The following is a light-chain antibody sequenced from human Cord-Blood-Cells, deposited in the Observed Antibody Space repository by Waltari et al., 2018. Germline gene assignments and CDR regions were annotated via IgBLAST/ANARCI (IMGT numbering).Light chain of an antibody. Sequence: EIVLTQSPATLSLSPGERATLSCRASQSVSSYLAWYQQKPGQAPRLLIYDASNRATGIPARFSGSGSGTDFTLTISSLAPEDFAVYYCQQRSNWPRTFGPGTKVDIK. CDR3: QQRSNWPRT. CDR2: DAS. J-gene: IGKJ3*01. V-gene: IGKV3-11*01. CDR1: QSVSSY.